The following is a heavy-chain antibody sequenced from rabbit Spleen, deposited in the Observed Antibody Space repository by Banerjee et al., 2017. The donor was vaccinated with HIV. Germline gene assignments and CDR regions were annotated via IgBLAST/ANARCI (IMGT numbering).Heavy chain of an antibody. CDR1: GVSFSGDSY. D-gene: IGHD1-1*01. Sequence: QSLEESGGDLVKPGASLTLTCMASGVSFSGDSYMCWVRQAPGKGLEWIACIDIGSSGFTYFASWAKGRFTISKTSSTTVTLQMTSLTAADTATYFCARDLADVIGWNFNLWGPGTLVTVS. CDR2: IDIGSSGFT. CDR3: ARDLADVIGWNFNL. J-gene: IGHJ4*01. V-gene: IGHV1S40*01.